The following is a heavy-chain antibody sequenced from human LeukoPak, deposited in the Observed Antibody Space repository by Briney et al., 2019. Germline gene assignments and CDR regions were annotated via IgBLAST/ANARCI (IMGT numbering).Heavy chain of an antibody. V-gene: IGHV3-23*01. CDR2: ISPSHGST. CDR1: GFTFDDYA. J-gene: IGHJ4*02. CDR3: AKGHGSSWSFFDY. Sequence: PGRSLRLSCAASGFTFDDYAMHWVRQAPGKGLEWASGISPSHGSTYYADSVKGRFTISRDNSKNTLYLQMNSLRAEDTAVYYCAKGHGSSWSFFDYWGQGTLVTVSS. D-gene: IGHD6-13*01.